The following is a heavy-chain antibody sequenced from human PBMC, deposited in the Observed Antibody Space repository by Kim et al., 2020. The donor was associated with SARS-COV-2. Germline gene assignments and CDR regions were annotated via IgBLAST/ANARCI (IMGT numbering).Heavy chain of an antibody. V-gene: IGHV3-23*01. Sequence: GSTYYADSVQRQFTISRDNTKTTLYLQMNSLRDEDTAVYYCAKDGDISGYWGQGALVTVSS. CDR2: GST. J-gene: IGHJ4*02. CDR3: AKDGDISGY. D-gene: IGHD3-9*01.